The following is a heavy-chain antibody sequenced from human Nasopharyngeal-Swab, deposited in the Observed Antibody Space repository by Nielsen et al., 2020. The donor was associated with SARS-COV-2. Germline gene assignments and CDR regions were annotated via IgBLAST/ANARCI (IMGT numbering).Heavy chain of an antibody. D-gene: IGHD2-2*01. J-gene: IGHJ4*02. CDR2: INTNTGNP. V-gene: IGHV7-4-1*02. CDR3: ARVRCTRSSCFVDY. Sequence: WVRKAPGKGLEWMGWINTNTGNPTYAQGFTGHFVFSLDTSVSTAYLQISSLKAEDTAVYYCARVRCTRSSCFVDYWGQGTLVTVSS.